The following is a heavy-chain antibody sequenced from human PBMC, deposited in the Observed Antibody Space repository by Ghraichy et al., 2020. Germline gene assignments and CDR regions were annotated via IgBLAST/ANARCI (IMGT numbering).Heavy chain of an antibody. V-gene: IGHV4-34*01. CDR2: INHSGST. Sequence: SETLSLTCAVYGGSFSGYYWSWIRQPPGKGLEWIGEINHSGSTNYNPSLKSRVTISVDTSKNQFSLKLSSVTAADTAVYYCASPSWYSSSWSYDYWGQGTLVTVSS. J-gene: IGHJ4*02. D-gene: IGHD6-13*01. CDR3: ASPSWYSSSWSYDY. CDR1: GGSFSGYY.